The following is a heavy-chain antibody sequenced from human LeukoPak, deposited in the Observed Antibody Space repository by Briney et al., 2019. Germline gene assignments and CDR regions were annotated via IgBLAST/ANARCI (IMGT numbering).Heavy chain of an antibody. J-gene: IGHJ4*02. CDR3: ARHVGVGATLFDY. D-gene: IGHD1-26*01. Sequence: TSETLSLTCTVSGGSISSSSYYWGWIRQPPGKGLEWIGSIYYSGSTYYTPSLKSRVTISVDTSKNQFSLKLSSVTAADTAVYYCARHVGVGATLFDYWRQGTVVTVSS. V-gene: IGHV4-39*01. CDR2: IYYSGST. CDR1: GGSISSSSYY.